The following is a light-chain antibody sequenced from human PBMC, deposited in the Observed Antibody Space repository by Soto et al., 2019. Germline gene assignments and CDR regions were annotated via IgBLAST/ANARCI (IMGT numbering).Light chain of an antibody. J-gene: IGLJ1*01. Sequence: QSALTQPRSVSGSPGQSVTISCTGTSSDVGGYNYVSWYQQHPGKAPKHIIYDVNKRPSGVPGRLSASKSGNTASLTISGLQAEDEADYYCSSYAGNFHFVFGSGTKQTVL. V-gene: IGLV2-11*01. CDR2: DVN. CDR3: SSYAGNFHFV. CDR1: SSDVGGYNY.